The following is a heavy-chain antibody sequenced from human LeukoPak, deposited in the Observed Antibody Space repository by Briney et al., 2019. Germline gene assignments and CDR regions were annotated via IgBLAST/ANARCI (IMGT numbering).Heavy chain of an antibody. CDR3: AREPPDY. Sequence: MSSETLSLTCTVSGGSISSYYWSWIRQPPGKGLEWIGYIYYSGSTNYNPSLKSRVTISVDASKNQFSLKLSSVTAADTAVYYCAREPPDYWGQGTLVTVSS. V-gene: IGHV4-59*01. J-gene: IGHJ4*02. CDR1: GGSISSYY. CDR2: IYYSGST.